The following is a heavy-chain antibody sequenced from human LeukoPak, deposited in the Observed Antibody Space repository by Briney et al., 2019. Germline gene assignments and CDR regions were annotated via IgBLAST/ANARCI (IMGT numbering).Heavy chain of an antibody. CDR3: V. Sequence: SETLSLTCTVSGYSISSGYYWGWIRQPPGKGLEWIGSIYHSGSTYYNPSLKSRVTISVDTSKNQFSLNRISVTAADTAYYMDVGGKRTTVTGSS. J-gene: IGHJ6*03. V-gene: IGHV4-38-2*02. CDR1: GYSISSGYY. CDR2: IYHSGST.